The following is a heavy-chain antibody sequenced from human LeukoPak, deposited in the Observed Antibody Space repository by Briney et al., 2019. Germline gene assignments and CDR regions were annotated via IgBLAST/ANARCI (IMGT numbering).Heavy chain of an antibody. CDR1: GGSISSSSYY. D-gene: IGHD6-19*01. CDR3: ARDSSGWSFFPAYGY. Sequence: SETLSLTCTVSGGSISSSSYYWGWIRQPPGKGLEWIGSIYYSGSTYYNPSLKSRVTISVDTFKNQFSLKLSSVTAADTAVYYCARDSSGWSFFPAYGYWGQGTLVTVSS. CDR2: IYYSGST. V-gene: IGHV4-39*01. J-gene: IGHJ4*02.